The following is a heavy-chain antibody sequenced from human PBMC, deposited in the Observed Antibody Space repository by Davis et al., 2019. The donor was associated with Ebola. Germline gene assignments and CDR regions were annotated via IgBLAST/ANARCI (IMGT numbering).Heavy chain of an antibody. CDR3: ARESIIVVVPAADLYYYYGMDV. CDR1: GFTLTNYA. J-gene: IGHJ6*02. Sequence: ASVKVSCKASGFTLTNYAIHWVRQAPGQRLEWMGWVHGGNGNTKYSQRFQGRVTITTDTSASTAYLDLSSLRSEDTAVYYCARESIIVVVPAADLYYYYGMDVWGQGTTVTVSS. D-gene: IGHD2-2*01. V-gene: IGHV1-3*01. CDR2: VHGGNGNT.